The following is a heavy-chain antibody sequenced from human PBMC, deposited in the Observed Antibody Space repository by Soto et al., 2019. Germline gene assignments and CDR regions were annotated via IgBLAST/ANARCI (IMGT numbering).Heavy chain of an antibody. Sequence: SETLSLTCTVSGGSISSSSYYWGWIRQPPGKGLERIGSIYYSGSTYYNPSLKSRVTISVDTSKNQFSLKLSSVTAADTAVYYCARHSLVQVDQNYRSGDYWGQGTLVTVSS. J-gene: IGHJ4*02. D-gene: IGHD3-10*01. CDR1: GGSISSSSYY. V-gene: IGHV4-39*01. CDR2: IYYSGST. CDR3: ARHSLVQVDQNYRSGDY.